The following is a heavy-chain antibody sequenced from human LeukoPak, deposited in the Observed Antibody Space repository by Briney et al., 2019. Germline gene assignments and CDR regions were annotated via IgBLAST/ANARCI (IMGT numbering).Heavy chain of an antibody. CDR2: ISGSGGST. Sequence: GGSLRLSCAASGFTFSSYAMSWVRQAPGKGLEWVSGISGSGGSTYYTDSVKGRFTISRDNSKNTLDLQMNSLRAEDTAVYYCAKTRKYCSSTSCPPREGDYWGQGTLVTVSS. J-gene: IGHJ4*02. CDR1: GFTFSSYA. D-gene: IGHD2-2*01. CDR3: AKTRKYCSSTSCPPREGDY. V-gene: IGHV3-23*01.